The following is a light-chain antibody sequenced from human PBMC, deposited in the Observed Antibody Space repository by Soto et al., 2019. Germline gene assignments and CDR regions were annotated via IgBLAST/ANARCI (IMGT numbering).Light chain of an antibody. CDR1: SSNIGSNT. CDR2: SNN. V-gene: IGLV1-44*01. Sequence: QSVLTQPPSASGTPGQRVTISCSVSSSNIGSNTVNWYQQLPGTAPKLLIYSNNQRPSGVPDRFSGSKSGTSASLAISGLQSEDEAAYYCCSYAGTYPFVVFGGGTKVTVL. CDR3: CSYAGTYPFVV. J-gene: IGLJ2*01.